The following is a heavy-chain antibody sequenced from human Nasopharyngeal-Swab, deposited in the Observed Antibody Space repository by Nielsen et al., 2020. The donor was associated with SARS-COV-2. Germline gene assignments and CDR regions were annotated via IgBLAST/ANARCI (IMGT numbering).Heavy chain of an antibody. D-gene: IGHD3-10*01. CDR1: GFTFSSYW. V-gene: IGHV3-74*01. J-gene: IGHJ4*02. Sequence: GGSLRLSCTASGFTFSSYWMHWVRQAPGKGLVWVSRIHIDGSSTSYGDSVKGRFTISRDDAKNTLYLQMNSLRTEDTAVYYCARDFWDYYGSGSRQRFDYWGQGTLVTVSS. CDR2: IHIDGSST. CDR3: ARDFWDYYGSGSRQRFDY.